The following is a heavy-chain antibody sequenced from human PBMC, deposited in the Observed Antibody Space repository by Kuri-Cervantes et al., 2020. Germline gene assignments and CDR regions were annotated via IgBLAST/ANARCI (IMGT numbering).Heavy chain of an antibody. J-gene: IGHJ4*02. Sequence: SDPTLVKPTQTLTLTCTFSGFSLSTSGVGVGWIRQPPGKALEWLALIYWDDDKRYSPSLKSRLTITKDTSKNQVVLTMTNMDPVDTATYYCALYDYGDYQRDRTYYFDYWGQGTLVTVSS. CDR2: IYWDDDK. CDR1: GFSLSTSGVG. V-gene: IGHV2-5*02. CDR3: ALYDYGDYQRDRTYYFDY. D-gene: IGHD4-17*01.